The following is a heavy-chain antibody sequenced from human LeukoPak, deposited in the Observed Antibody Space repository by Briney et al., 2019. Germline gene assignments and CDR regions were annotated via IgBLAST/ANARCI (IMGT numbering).Heavy chain of an antibody. CDR1: GFTFSSYA. CDR2: ISYDGSNK. Sequence: GGSLRLSCAASGFTFSSYAMHWVRQAPGKGLEWVAVISYDGSNKYYADSVKGRFTISRDNSKNTLYLQMNSLRAEDTAVYYCARDRSYFEVRGVSDYWGQGTLVTVSS. D-gene: IGHD3-10*01. CDR3: ARDRSYFEVRGVSDY. V-gene: IGHV3-30-3*01. J-gene: IGHJ4*02.